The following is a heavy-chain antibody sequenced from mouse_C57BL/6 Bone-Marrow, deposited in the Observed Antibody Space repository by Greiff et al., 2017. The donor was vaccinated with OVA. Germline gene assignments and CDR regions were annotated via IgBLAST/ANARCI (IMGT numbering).Heavy chain of an antibody. J-gene: IGHJ2*01. CDR1: GFTFSSYA. CDR2: ISDGGSYT. V-gene: IGHV5-4*01. D-gene: IGHD3-2*02. Sequence: EVQVVESGGGLVKPGGSLKLSCAASGFTFSSYAMSWVRQTPEKRLEWVATISDGGSYTYYPDNVKGRFTISRDNAKNNLYLQMSHLKSEDTAMYYCARDSSGFYYFDYWGQGTTLTVSS. CDR3: ARDSSGFYYFDY.